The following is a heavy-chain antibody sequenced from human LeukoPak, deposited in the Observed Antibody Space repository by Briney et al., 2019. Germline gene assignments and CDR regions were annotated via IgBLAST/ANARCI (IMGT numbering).Heavy chain of an antibody. CDR1: GGSISSSSYY. V-gene: IGHV4-39*07. CDR3: ARLRVRGYGYGPWEGPTWLDY. Sequence: PSETLSLTCTVSGGSISSSSYYWGWIRQPPGKGLELIGSIYYSGSTYYKPSLKSRLTISVDTSKNQFSLKLSSVTAADTAVYYCARLRVRGYGYGPWEGPTWLDYWGQGTLVTVSS. D-gene: IGHD5-18*01. J-gene: IGHJ4*02. CDR2: IYYSGST.